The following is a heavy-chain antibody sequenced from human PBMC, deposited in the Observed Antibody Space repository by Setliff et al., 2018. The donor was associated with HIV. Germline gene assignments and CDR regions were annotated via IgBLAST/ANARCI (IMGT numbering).Heavy chain of an antibody. Sequence: ASVKVSCKTSGYTFTNYGISWVRQTPRQGLEWMGWINAHNGNIKYAQKFQGRVTVTTDTSTSTGYMELKSLTSDDTAVCYCARAAGYQLLGWGQGTLVTSPQ. D-gene: IGHD1-1*01. CDR2: INAHNGNI. CDR3: ARAAGYQLLG. CDR1: GYTFTNYG. J-gene: IGHJ4*02. V-gene: IGHV1-18*01.